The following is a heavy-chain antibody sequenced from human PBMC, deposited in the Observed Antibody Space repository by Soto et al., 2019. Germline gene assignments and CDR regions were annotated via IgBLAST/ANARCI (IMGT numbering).Heavy chain of an antibody. J-gene: IGHJ6*02. CDR2: ISGSGGST. Sequence: EVQLLESGGGLVQPGGSLRLSCAASGFTFSSYAMSWVRQAPGKGLEWVSVISGSGGSTYYADSVKGRFTISRDNARKALFRQMNSLRAEDPAAYYCAKDRLGSYYKGYSGMDVWGQGTTVTVSS. CDR1: GFTFSSYA. D-gene: IGHD3-10*01. V-gene: IGHV3-23*01. CDR3: AKDRLGSYYKGYSGMDV.